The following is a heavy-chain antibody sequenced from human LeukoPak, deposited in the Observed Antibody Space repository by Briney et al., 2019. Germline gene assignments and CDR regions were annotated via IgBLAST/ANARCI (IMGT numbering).Heavy chain of an antibody. Sequence: GASVKVSFKAAVYVFHSYLLTWVRQAPGQGPEWMGWINTYNGNTIYAQKVHGRVCITTDRSTKTASIEVSSLRSDDAPAYFCASDILTGNALGHWGQGTQVTVSS. V-gene: IGHV1-18*04. CDR3: ASDILTGNALGH. CDR1: VYVFHSYL. D-gene: IGHD3-9*01. J-gene: IGHJ4*02. CDR2: INTYNGNT.